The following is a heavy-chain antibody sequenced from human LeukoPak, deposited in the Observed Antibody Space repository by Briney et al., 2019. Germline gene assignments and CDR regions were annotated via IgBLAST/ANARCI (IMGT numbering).Heavy chain of an antibody. V-gene: IGHV4-39*01. D-gene: IGHD3-3*01. CDR3: ARHPNYGFWSGYLGPTHYFDY. CDR1: GGSISSSSYY. Sequence: SETLSLTCTVSGGSISSSSYYWGWIRQPPGKGLEWLGSIYYSGSTYYNPSLKSRVTISVDTSKNQFSLKLSSVTAADTAVYYCARHPNYGFWSGYLGPTHYFDYWGQGTLVTVSS. CDR2: IYYSGST. J-gene: IGHJ4*02.